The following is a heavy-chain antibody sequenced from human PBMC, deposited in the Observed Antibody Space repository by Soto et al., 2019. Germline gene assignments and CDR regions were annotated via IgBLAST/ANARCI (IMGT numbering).Heavy chain of an antibody. V-gene: IGHV4-31*03. Sequence: QVQLQESGPGLVEPSQTLSLTCTVSGGSISSGDYYWGRIHQLPGKGPEWIGYISYSGTTYYNPSLGGRLTISGDTSKNQFSLKLNSVTAADTAVYFCAGRYYDYVWGSFFDFWCQGTLVTVSS. D-gene: IGHD3-16*01. J-gene: IGHJ4*02. CDR2: ISYSGTT. CDR1: GGSISSGDYY. CDR3: AGRYYDYVWGSFFDF.